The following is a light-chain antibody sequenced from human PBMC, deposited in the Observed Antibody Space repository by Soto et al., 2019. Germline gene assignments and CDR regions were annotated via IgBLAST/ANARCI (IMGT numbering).Light chain of an antibody. CDR1: QSVSSN. V-gene: IGKV3-11*01. J-gene: IGKJ1*01. CDR3: QQRSNWPPT. Sequence: EIVMTQSPATLSVSPGERAPLSCRASQSVSSNLAWYQQKPGQAPRLLIYDASNRATGIPARFSGSGSGTDFTLTISSLEPEDFAVYYCQQRSNWPPTFGQGTKVDIK. CDR2: DAS.